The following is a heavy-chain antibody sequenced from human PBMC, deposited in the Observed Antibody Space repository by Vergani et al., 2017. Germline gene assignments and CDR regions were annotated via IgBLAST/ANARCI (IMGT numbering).Heavy chain of an antibody. D-gene: IGHD3-16*01. CDR2: IIPILGTA. V-gene: IGHV1-69*11. Sequence: QVQLVQSGAEVKKPGSSVKVSCKASGGTFSSYAISWVRQAPGQGLEWMGRIIPILGTANSAQKFQGRVTITADDSTSTAYMELSSLRSEDTAVYYCARDAGGAAVTFDPWGQGTLVTVSS. CDR3: ARDAGGAAVTFDP. J-gene: IGHJ5*02. CDR1: GGTFSSYA.